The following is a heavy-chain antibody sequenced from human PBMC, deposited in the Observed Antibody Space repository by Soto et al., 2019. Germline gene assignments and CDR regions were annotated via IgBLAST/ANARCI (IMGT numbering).Heavy chain of an antibody. CDR3: ARDGCSGGSCYRDHYYGMDV. CDR1: GGTFSSYA. V-gene: IGHV1-69*13. J-gene: IGHJ6*02. CDR2: IIPIFGTA. Sequence: SVKVSCKASGGTFSSYAISWVRQAPGQGLEWMGGIIPIFGTANYAQKFQGRVTITADESTSTAYIELSSLRSEDTAVYYCARDGCSGGSCYRDHYYGMDVWGQGTTVTVSS. D-gene: IGHD2-15*01.